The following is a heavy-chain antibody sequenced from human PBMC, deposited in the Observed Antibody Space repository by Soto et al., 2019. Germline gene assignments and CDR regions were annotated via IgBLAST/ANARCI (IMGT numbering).Heavy chain of an antibody. CDR3: TRWDGRCSGVSCFFDS. Sequence: VQLVESGGGLVQSGGSLRLSCIASGFSLTQYWMSWVRQTPRKGLEWVAKINEDGTKRDYMESVEGRFTISRDNAKNSGSLQMNSLRADDTAVYFCTRWDGRCSGVSCFFDSWGQGTLVTVSS. J-gene: IGHJ4*02. CDR2: INEDGTKR. D-gene: IGHD2-15*01. CDR1: GFSLTQYW. V-gene: IGHV3-7*01.